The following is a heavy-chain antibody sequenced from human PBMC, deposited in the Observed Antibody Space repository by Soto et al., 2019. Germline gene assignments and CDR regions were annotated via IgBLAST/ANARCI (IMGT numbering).Heavy chain of an antibody. CDR2: IIPIFGTA. CDR1: GGTFSSYA. CDR3: ARVERITIFGGGSLISHPLGMDV. J-gene: IGHJ6*02. D-gene: IGHD3-3*01. Sequence: EASVRVSCKASGGTFSSYAISWVRQAPGQGLEWMGGIIPIFGTANYAQKFQGRVTITADESTSTAYMELSSLRSEDTAVYYCARVERITIFGGGSLISHPLGMDVWGQGTTVTVSS. V-gene: IGHV1-69*13.